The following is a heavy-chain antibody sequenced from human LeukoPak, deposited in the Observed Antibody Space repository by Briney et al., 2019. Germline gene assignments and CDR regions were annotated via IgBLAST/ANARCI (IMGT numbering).Heavy chain of an antibody. CDR2: IYYSGNT. CDR3: ARLGQERRESYFDD. J-gene: IGHJ4*02. CDR1: GGSICSSTYY. D-gene: IGHD1-1*01. Sequence: PSETLSLTCTVSGGSICSSTYYWGWHRQPPGMGLVWLGSIYYSGNTYYNPSLKSRITMSVDTSKNQFSLKLSSVTAADRAVYYCARLGQERRESYFDDWGQGTLVTVSS. V-gene: IGHV4-39*01.